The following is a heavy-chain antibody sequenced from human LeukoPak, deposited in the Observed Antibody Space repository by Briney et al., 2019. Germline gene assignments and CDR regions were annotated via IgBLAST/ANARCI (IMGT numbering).Heavy chain of an antibody. D-gene: IGHD4-23*01. J-gene: IGHJ5*02. CDR3: ARDSYTVVTPGSWLDP. CDR1: GGSISSGDNS. V-gene: IGHV4-30-4*01. Sequence: PSETLSLTCTVSGGSISSGDNSWSWIRQPPGEGLEWIGYIFYTGNTYYNPSLKSRVIISVGTSKNQFSLKLSSVTAADTAVYYCARDSYTVVTPGSWLDPWGPGALVTVSS. CDR2: IFYTGNT.